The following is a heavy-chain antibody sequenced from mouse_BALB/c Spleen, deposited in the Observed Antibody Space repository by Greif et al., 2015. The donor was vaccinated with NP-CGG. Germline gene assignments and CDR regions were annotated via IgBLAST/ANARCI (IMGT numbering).Heavy chain of an antibody. CDR2: ISSGGSYT. V-gene: IGHV5-9-1*01. CDR1: GFTFSSYA. CDR3: AREGTGAVDY. J-gene: IGHJ4*01. Sequence: EVKLVESGGGLVKPGGSLKLSCAASGFTFSSYAMSWVRQTPEKRLEWVATISSGGSYTYYPDSVKGRFTISRDNAKNTLYLQMSSLRSEDTAMYYCAREGTGAVDYWGQGTSVTVSS. D-gene: IGHD3-3*01.